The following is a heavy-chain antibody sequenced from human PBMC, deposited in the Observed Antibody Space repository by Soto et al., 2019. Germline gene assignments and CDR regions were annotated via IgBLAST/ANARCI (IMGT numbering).Heavy chain of an antibody. Sequence: QVQLVQSGAEVKEPGTSVKVSCKASGGTFSTSSFVWVRQGPGQGLEWMGGIIPIFSKTNVAQKFQGRVTFTAAASTRTAYLELSSLRSEDTHIYYCARDVVRSSGGDSWGQGTLVTVSS. J-gene: IGHJ4*02. V-gene: IGHV1-69*01. D-gene: IGHD2-15*01. CDR1: GGTFSTSS. CDR3: ARDVVRSSGGDS. CDR2: IIPIFSKT.